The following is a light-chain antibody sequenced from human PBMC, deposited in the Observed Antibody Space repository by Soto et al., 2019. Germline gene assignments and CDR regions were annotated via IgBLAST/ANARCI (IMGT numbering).Light chain of an antibody. CDR1: QSISRW. Sequence: DIQMTQSPSTLSASVGDRVIITCRASQSISRWLAWYQQKPGKAPKLLIYETSSLEDGVPSRFTGSGSGTEFSLTITSLQPEDFASYYCQQYKDYWTFGQGTKVDIK. V-gene: IGKV1-5*03. CDR2: ETS. J-gene: IGKJ1*01. CDR3: QQYKDYWT.